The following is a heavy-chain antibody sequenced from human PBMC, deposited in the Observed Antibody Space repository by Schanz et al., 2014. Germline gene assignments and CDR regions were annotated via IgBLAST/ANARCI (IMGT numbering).Heavy chain of an antibody. D-gene: IGHD3-9*01. Sequence: QVHLVQSGSELKKPGASVKVSCKASGYTFRHYGISWLRQAPGQGLEWMGYISGYNGNTNYAPKVQDRVTMTTDTSTSTAYMELRSLRSDDTAVYYCARGWGYDALTGYVFWGQGTLVTVSS. CDR3: ARGWGYDALTGYVF. V-gene: IGHV1-18*04. J-gene: IGHJ4*02. CDR2: ISGYNGNT. CDR1: GYTFRHYG.